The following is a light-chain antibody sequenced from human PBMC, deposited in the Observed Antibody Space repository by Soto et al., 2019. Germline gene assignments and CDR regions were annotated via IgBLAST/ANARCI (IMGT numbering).Light chain of an antibody. CDR2: EVS. Sequence: QSALTQPASVSGSPGQSITISCTGTSSDVGGYNYVSWYQQHPGKAPKLMIYEVSNRPSGVSNRLSGSKSGNTASLTISGLQADDEADYYCSSYTSRSTLDYVFGSGTKLTVL. CDR1: SSDVGGYNY. J-gene: IGLJ1*01. CDR3: SSYTSRSTLDYV. V-gene: IGLV2-14*01.